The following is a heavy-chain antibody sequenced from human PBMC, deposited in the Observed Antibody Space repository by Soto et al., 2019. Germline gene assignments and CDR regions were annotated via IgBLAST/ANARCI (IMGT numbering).Heavy chain of an antibody. CDR3: ARDRSGSYYHMGDY. D-gene: IGHD1-26*01. J-gene: IGHJ4*02. CDR2: ISYDGSNK. Sequence: ESGGGVVQPGRSLRLSCAASGFTFSSYAMHWVRQAPGKGLEWVAVISYDGSNKYYADSVKGRFTISRDNSKNTLYLQMNSLRAEDTAVYYCARDRSGSYYHMGDYWGQGTLVTVSS. CDR1: GFTFSSYA. V-gene: IGHV3-30-3*01.